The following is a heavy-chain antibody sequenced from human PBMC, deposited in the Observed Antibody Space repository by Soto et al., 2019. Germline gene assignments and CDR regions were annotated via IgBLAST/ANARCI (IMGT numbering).Heavy chain of an antibody. CDR3: ARVGDFWSGYYHFDY. CDR2: ISAYNGNT. J-gene: IGHJ4*02. V-gene: IGHV1-18*01. D-gene: IGHD3-3*01. Sequence: GAXVKVSCKASGYTFTSYGISWVRQAPGQGLEWMGWISAYNGNTNYAQKLQGRVTMTTDTSTSTAYMELRSLRSDDTAVYYCARVGDFWSGYYHFDYWGQGTRVTVSS. CDR1: GYTFTSYG.